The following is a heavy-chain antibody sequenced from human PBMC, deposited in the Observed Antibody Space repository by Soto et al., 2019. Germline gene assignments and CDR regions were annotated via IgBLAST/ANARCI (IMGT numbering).Heavy chain of an antibody. D-gene: IGHD2-2*01. V-gene: IGHV5-51*01. Sequence: PGESLRMSCTVSGYAFTSYWIAWVLEIPGEGLEWMGIIYPGDSDTRYRPSFQGQVTISADKSTTTDYLQWSSLKASETDMYYCARGYCTTTICDPWFDPWGQGTLVTSPQ. CDR2: IYPGDSDT. CDR3: ARGYCTTTICDPWFDP. J-gene: IGHJ5*02. CDR1: GYAFTSYW.